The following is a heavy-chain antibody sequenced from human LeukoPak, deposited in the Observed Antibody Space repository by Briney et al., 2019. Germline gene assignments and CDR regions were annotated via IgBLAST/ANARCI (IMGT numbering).Heavy chain of an antibody. Sequence: GGSLRLSCAASGFTFSNVWMSWVRQAPGKGLEWVGRIKSKTDGGTTDYAAPVKGRFTISRDDSKNTLYLQMNSLKTEDTAVYYCTTAIYYDSSGFPYYFDYWGQGTLVTVSS. D-gene: IGHD3-22*01. CDR1: GFTFSNVW. CDR3: TTAIYYDSSGFPYYFDY. V-gene: IGHV3-15*01. J-gene: IGHJ4*02. CDR2: IKSKTDGGTT.